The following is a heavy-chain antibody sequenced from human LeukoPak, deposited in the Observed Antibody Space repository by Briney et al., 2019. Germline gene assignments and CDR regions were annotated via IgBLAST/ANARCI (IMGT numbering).Heavy chain of an antibody. CDR2: ISYDGSNK. V-gene: IGHV3-30*18. J-gene: IGHJ4*02. CDR3: AXRLSGNGPFDY. D-gene: IGHD1-20*01. Sequence: PGGSLRLSCAASGFTFSSYGMHWVRQAPGKGLEWVAVISYDGSNKYYADSVKGRFTISRDNSKNTLYLQMNSLRAEDTAVYYCAXRLSGNGPFDYWGQGTLVTVSS. CDR1: GFTFSSYG.